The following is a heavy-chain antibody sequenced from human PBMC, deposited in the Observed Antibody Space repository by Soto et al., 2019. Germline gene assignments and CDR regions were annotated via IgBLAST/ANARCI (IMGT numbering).Heavy chain of an antibody. Sequence: QVQLVQSGAEVKKPGSSVKVSCKASGGTFSSYTISWVRQAPGQGLEWMGRIIPILGIANYAQKFQGRVTITADKSTSTAYMELSSLRSEDTAVYYCARDGIYCRSTSCLPYGMDVWGQGTTVTVSS. CDR3: ARDGIYCRSTSCLPYGMDV. CDR1: GGTFSSYT. CDR2: IIPILGIA. J-gene: IGHJ6*02. D-gene: IGHD2-2*01. V-gene: IGHV1-69*08.